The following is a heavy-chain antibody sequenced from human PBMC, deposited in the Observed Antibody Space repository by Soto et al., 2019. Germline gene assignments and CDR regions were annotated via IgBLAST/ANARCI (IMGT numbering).Heavy chain of an antibody. Sequence: SETLSLTCAVYGGSFSGYYWSWIRQPPGKGLEWIGYIYYSGSTNYNPSLKSRVTISVDTSKNQFSLKLSSVTAADTAVYYCARAVYSSSWYDYWGQGTLVTAPQ. CDR1: GGSFSGYY. V-gene: IGHV4-59*01. CDR2: IYYSGST. J-gene: IGHJ4*02. D-gene: IGHD6-13*01. CDR3: ARAVYSSSWYDY.